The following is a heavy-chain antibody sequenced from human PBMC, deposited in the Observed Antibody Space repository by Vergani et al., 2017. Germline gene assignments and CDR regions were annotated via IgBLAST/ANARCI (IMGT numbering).Heavy chain of an antibody. J-gene: IGHJ6*03. CDR3: ASGGLGYCSSTSCYEVSYSYYYMAV. CDR1: GGTFSSYA. Sequence: QVQLVQSGAEVKKPGSSVKVSCKASGGTFSSYAISWVRQAPGQGLEWMGGIIPIFGTANYAQKFQGRVTITADESTGTAYIGLSSLRSEDTAAYYCASGGLGYCSSTSCYEVSYSYYYMAVWGEGRTVTVSS. V-gene: IGHV1-69*01. D-gene: IGHD2-2*01. CDR2: IIPIFGTA.